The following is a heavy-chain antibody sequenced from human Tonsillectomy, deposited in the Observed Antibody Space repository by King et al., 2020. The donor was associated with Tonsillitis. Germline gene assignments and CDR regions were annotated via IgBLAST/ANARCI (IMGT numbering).Heavy chain of an antibody. D-gene: IGHD3-10*01. V-gene: IGHV3-23*04. CDR1: GFTFSSYA. Sequence: VQLVESGGGLVQPGGSLRLSCAASGFTFSSYAMSWVRQAPGKGLEWVSAISGSGGSTYYADSVKGRLTIFRDNSKNTLYLQMNSLRAEDTAVYYCAKDPRMFMVRGQSDYWGQGTLVTVSS. CDR3: AKDPRMFMVRGQSDY. CDR2: ISGSGGST. J-gene: IGHJ4*02.